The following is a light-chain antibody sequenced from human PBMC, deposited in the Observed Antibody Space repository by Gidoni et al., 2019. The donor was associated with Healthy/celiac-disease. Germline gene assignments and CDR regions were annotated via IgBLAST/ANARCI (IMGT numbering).Light chain of an antibody. CDR3: QQYNSYSMCS. CDR1: QSISSW. Sequence: DIQMTQSPSTLSASVGDRVTITCRASQSISSWLAWYQQKPGKAPKLLIYKASSLESGVPPRFSGSGSGTEFTLTISSLQPDDFATYYCQQYNSYSMCSFGQGTKLEIK. V-gene: IGKV1-5*03. CDR2: KAS. J-gene: IGKJ2*04.